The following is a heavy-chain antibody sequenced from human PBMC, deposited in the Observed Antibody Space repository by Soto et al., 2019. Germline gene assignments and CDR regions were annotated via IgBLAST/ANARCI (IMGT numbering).Heavy chain of an antibody. J-gene: IGHJ4*02. CDR1: GGTFSTYA. V-gene: IGHV1-69*01. CDR3: ARPKGTYSSGYYYFDF. CDR2: IIPLFGTA. D-gene: IGHD6-19*01. Sequence: QVQLEQSGAEVKQPGSSVRVSCKTSGGTFSTYAINWVRQAPGQGLEWMGAIIPLFGTADYSQKFQGRVTNTADEFTSPAYMELSSPRSDQPAVYFRARPKGTYSSGYYYFDFWGQGTLVTVSS.